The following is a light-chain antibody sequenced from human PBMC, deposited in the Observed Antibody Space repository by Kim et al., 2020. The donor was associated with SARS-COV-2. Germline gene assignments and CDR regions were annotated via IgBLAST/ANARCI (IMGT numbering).Light chain of an antibody. J-gene: IGKJ5*01. Sequence: SPGQRATLSCRASQSVDKFLAWYQHRPGQAPRLLIYDTSNRATGIPAMFSGSGSGTDFTLTISNLQAEDFAVYYCQQRNSWPTITFGQGTRLEIK. CDR3: QQRNSWPTIT. CDR2: DTS. CDR1: QSVDKF. V-gene: IGKV3-11*01.